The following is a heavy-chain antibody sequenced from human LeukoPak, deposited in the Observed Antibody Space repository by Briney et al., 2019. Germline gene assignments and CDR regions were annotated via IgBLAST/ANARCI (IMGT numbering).Heavy chain of an antibody. Sequence: GGSLRLSCVASGFSFGSNWMSWVRQAPGKGLEWVANIKQDGSEKYYVDSVKGRFTISRDNAKNSLYLQMNSLRAEDTAVYYCARLRYSDYWGQGTLVTVSS. CDR2: IKQDGSEK. D-gene: IGHD2-21*01. CDR1: GFSFGSNW. J-gene: IGHJ4*02. CDR3: ARLRYSDY. V-gene: IGHV3-7*03.